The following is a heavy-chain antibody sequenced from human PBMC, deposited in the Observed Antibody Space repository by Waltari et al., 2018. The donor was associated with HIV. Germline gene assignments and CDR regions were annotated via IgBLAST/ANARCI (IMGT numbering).Heavy chain of an antibody. Sequence: VQVVETGGGLFRQGGPLGLPCPASGFPSGPTYMSWVRQAPGTGLEWVSVIYSDGDTSYGDSVKGRFTMSRDNSKNTVFLQMNSLRVEDTAVYYCARGREYSYGPVSYWGQGALVTVSS. V-gene: IGHV3-53*02. D-gene: IGHD5-18*01. CDR2: IYSDGDT. J-gene: IGHJ4*02. CDR1: GFPSGPTY. CDR3: ARGREYSYGPVSY.